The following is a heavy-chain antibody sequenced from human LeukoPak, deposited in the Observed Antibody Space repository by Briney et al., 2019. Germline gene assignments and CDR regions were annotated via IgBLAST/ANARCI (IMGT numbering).Heavy chain of an antibody. D-gene: IGHD3-22*01. V-gene: IGHV4-39*01. CDR1: GDSTSNSQYY. Sequence: SETLSLTCTVSGDSTSNSQYYWAWIRQSPGKGLEWIGSVYYTGGTFYNPSLKSRVTVSIDTSRNLFSLKLRSLTAADTAVYYCARQPSWGTMIVVHYFDYWGRGTLVAVSS. J-gene: IGHJ4*02. CDR2: VYYTGGT. CDR3: ARQPSWGTMIVVHYFDY.